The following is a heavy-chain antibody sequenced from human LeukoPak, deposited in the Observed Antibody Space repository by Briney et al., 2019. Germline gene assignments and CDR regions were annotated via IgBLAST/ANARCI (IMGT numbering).Heavy chain of an antibody. V-gene: IGHV3-7*01. Sequence: GGYRRLSCTRSGFIFVSYWMSYVRQAPGKRLEWVDNIKQEGSEKCYVDSVKGRFTISRDNTKNSLSLQMRSLRADDTAVYYCARHLRFAGVDYWGHGTLVTASS. CDR3: ARHLRFAGVDY. J-gene: IGHJ4*01. CDR1: GFIFVSYW. CDR2: IKQEGSEK. D-gene: IGHD3-3*01.